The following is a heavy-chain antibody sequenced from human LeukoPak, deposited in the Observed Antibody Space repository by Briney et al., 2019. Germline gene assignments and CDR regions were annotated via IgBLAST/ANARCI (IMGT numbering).Heavy chain of an antibody. CDR3: ATYYDFWSGYLDY. CDR1: GYTFTGYY. V-gene: IGHV1-2*02. D-gene: IGHD3-3*01. CDR2: INPNSGGT. Sequence: GASVKVSCKASGYTFTGYYMHWVRQAPGQGLEWMGWINPNSGGTNYAQKFQGRVTMTRDTSISTAYMELSRLRSDDTAAYYCATYYDFWSGYLDYWGQGALVTVSS. J-gene: IGHJ4*02.